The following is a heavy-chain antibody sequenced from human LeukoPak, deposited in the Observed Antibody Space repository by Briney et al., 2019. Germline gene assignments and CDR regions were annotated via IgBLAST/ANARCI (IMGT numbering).Heavy chain of an antibody. J-gene: IGHJ4*02. V-gene: IGHV4-31*03. CDR1: GGSISSGGYY. CDR3: ARSGGSGYNKNYFDY. D-gene: IGHD3-22*01. CDR2: IYYSGST. Sequence: SQTLSLTCTVSGGSISSGGYYWSWIRQHPGKGLEWIGYIYYSGSTYYNPSLKSRVTISVDTSKNQFSLKLSSVTAADTAVYYCARSGGSGYNKNYFDYWGQGTLVTVSS.